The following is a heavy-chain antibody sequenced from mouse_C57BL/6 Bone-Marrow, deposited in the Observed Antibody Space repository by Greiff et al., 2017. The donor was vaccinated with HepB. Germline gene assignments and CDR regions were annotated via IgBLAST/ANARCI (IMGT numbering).Heavy chain of an antibody. CDR1: GFTFSDYG. J-gene: IGHJ4*01. Sequence: VQLQQSGGGLVKPGGSLKLSCAASGFTFSDYGMHWVRQAPEKGLEWVAYISSGSSTIYYADTVKGRFTISRDNAKNTLFLQMTSLRSEDTAMYYCARPDYYGSRGGAMDYWGQGTSVTVSS. V-gene: IGHV5-17*01. D-gene: IGHD1-1*01. CDR2: ISSGSSTI. CDR3: ARPDYYGSRGGAMDY.